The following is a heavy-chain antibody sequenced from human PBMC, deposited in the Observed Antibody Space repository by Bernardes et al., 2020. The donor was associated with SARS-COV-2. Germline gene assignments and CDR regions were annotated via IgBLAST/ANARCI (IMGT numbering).Heavy chain of an antibody. V-gene: IGHV3-64*02. D-gene: IGHD6-19*01. CDR3: TRGTGGWYDASYYFDY. Sequence: GGSLRLSCSASGFTFSSYIMSWVRQAPGKGLEYVSAISGHGDTTYFADSVKDRFIISRDNSKNTLYLQMGSLRAEDMAVYFCTRGTGGWYDASYYFDYWGLGTLVTVSS. CDR2: ISGHGDTT. CDR1: GFTFSSYI. J-gene: IGHJ4*02.